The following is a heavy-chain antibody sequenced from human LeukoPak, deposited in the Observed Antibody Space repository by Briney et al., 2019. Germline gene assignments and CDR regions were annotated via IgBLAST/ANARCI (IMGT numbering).Heavy chain of an antibody. J-gene: IGHJ4*02. V-gene: IGHV1-2*02. CDR2: VTPSSGWR. Sequence: GASVKVSCKAFGDTFSDYHVHWVRQAPGLGAQGLEWMGWVTPSSGWRRYSQKFQGRVAMTSDTSTSTVYMELTSLTSDDTGMYFCAPIGVSGSYWDFAHWGQGTLVTVSS. CDR3: APIGVSGSYWDFAH. CDR1: GDTFSDYH. D-gene: IGHD1-26*01.